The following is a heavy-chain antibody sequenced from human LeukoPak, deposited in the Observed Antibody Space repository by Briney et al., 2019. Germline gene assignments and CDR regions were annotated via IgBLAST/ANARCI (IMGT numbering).Heavy chain of an antibody. V-gene: IGHV1-18*01. CDR3: ARESRRHYYDSSGYPDY. D-gene: IGHD3-22*01. CDR1: GYTFTSYG. Sequence: ASVKVSCKASGYTFTSYGISWVRQAPGQGLEWMGWISAYNGNTNYAQKLQGRVTMTTDTSTSAAYMELRSLRSDDTAVYYCARESRRHYYDSSGYPDYWGQGTLVTVSS. J-gene: IGHJ4*02. CDR2: ISAYNGNT.